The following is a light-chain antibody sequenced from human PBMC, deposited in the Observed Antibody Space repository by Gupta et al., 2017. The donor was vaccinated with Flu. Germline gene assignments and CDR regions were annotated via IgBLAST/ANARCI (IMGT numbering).Light chain of an antibody. Sequence: SLGERATINCKSSQSVLPISSNKNYLAWYQQKPGQPPRLLIYWASTREFGVPDRISGSGSGTDFTLTISSLQAEDVAVYYCQQYYSTPWTFGQGTKVEIK. CDR3: QQYYSTPWT. CDR2: WAS. V-gene: IGKV4-1*01. J-gene: IGKJ1*01. CDR1: QSVLPISSNKNY.